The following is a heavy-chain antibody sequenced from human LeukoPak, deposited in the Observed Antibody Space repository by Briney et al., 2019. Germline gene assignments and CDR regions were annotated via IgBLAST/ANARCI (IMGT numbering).Heavy chain of an antibody. D-gene: IGHD6-13*01. Sequence: SETLSLTGSGYGESGSGYYWSWIRQPPGNGLEWIGEVNHSGSTNYNPSLKSRVTISVDTSKNQFSLKWSSVTAADTAVYYCARGGPGQQLVLVYWGQGTLVTVSS. CDR1: GESGSGYY. V-gene: IGHV4-34*01. J-gene: IGHJ4*02. CDR3: ARGGPGQQLVLVY. CDR2: VNHSGST.